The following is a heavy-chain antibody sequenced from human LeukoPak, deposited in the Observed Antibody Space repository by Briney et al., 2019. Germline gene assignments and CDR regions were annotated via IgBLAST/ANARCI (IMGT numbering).Heavy chain of an antibody. D-gene: IGHD5-18*01. Sequence: GGSLRLSCAASGFTFSSNYMSWVPQAPGKGLEWGSVIYSGGNTYYPDSVKGRFTISRENSKNTLYLQVNSLRAEDTAVYYCARDYNGGYSYGYHWGQGTLVTVSS. CDR1: GFTFSSNY. CDR2: IYSGGNT. CDR3: ARDYNGGYSYGYH. J-gene: IGHJ5*02. V-gene: IGHV3-53*01.